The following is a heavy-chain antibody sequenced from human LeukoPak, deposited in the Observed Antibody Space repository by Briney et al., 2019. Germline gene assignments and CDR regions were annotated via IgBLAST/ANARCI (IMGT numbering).Heavy chain of an antibody. Sequence: ASVKVSCTASGYGFTGYYLQWVRQAPGQGLEWMGIINPSGGSTSYAQKFQGRVTMTSDTSTSTVYTELSSLRSEDTAVYYCARWHSSSWQKFDCWGQGTRVTVSS. V-gene: IGHV1-46*01. CDR1: GYGFTGYY. D-gene: IGHD6-13*01. CDR3: ARWHSSSWQKFDC. J-gene: IGHJ4*02. CDR2: INPSGGST.